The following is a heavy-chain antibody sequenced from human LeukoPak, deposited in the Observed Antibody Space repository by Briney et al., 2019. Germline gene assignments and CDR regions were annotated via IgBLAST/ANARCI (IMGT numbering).Heavy chain of an antibody. CDR2: IIPIFGTA. J-gene: IGHJ4*02. D-gene: IGHD6-19*01. V-gene: IGHV1-69*05. CDR3: AETGDSSGWYRSFDY. CDR1: GGTVSSYA. Sequence: GSSVKVSCKATGGTVSSYAISWVRQAPGQGLEWMGGIIPIFGTANYAQKFQGRVTITTDESTSTAYMELSSLRSEDTAVYYCAETGDSSGWYRSFDYWGQGTLVTVSS.